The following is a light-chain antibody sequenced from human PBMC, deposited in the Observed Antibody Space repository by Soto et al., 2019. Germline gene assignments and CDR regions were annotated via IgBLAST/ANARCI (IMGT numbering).Light chain of an antibody. V-gene: IGKV3-20*01. CDR2: GAS. CDR3: PQYGSSPET. J-gene: IGKJ1*01. Sequence: EIVLTQSPGTLSLSPGERATLSCRASQSVSSSYLSWYQQKPGQAPRLLIYGASSRATGIPERFSGSGSGTDFTLTISRLEPEDFAEYYCPQYGSSPETFGQGTTVEIK. CDR1: QSVSSSY.